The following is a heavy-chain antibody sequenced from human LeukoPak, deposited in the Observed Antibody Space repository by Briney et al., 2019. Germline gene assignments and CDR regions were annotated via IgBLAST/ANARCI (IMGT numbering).Heavy chain of an antibody. J-gene: IGHJ4*02. CDR1: GCTFTSYA. CDR2: IIPIFGTA. Sequence: SVKVSCKASGCTFTSYAMRWVRQAPGQGLEWMGRIIPIFGTANYAQKFQGRVTITTDESTRTAYMELSSLRSEDTAVYYCARDGGDGYNDYWGQGTLVTVSS. V-gene: IGHV1-69*05. D-gene: IGHD5-24*01. CDR3: ARDGGDGYNDY.